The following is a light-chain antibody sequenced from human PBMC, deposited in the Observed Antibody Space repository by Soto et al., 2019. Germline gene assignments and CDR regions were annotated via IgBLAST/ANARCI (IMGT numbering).Light chain of an antibody. CDR1: SSDVGGYDY. V-gene: IGLV2-14*01. CDR2: DVS. CDR3: SSYTSSNSWV. J-gene: IGLJ3*02. Sequence: QSALTQPASVSGSPGQSIPISCTGTSSDVGGYDYVSWYQQHPGKAPKLMIYDVSNRPSGVSNRFSGSKSGNTASLTISGLQAEDEADYYCSSYTSSNSWVFGGGTQLTVL.